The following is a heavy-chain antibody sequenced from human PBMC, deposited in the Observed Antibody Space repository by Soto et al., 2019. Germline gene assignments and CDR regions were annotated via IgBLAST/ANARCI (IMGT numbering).Heavy chain of an antibody. CDR2: VKRKSDGETT. Sequence: PGWSLRLSCAGSGVIFGDAWLSWVRQAPGKGLEWVGRVKRKSDGETTDYAAPVTGRFTISRDDSKPTVYLQMNSLKIEDTGIYYCVAGSPFEYWGQGTLVTVSS. J-gene: IGHJ4*02. CDR1: GVIFGDAW. D-gene: IGHD1-26*01. V-gene: IGHV3-15*05. CDR3: VAGSPFEY.